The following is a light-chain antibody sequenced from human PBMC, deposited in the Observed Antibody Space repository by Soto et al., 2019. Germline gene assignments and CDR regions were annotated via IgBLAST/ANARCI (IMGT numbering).Light chain of an antibody. V-gene: IGKV3-11*01. CDR2: DAS. CDR1: RSVSSY. Sequence: DIVLTQSPATLSLSPGERATLYCGASRSVSSYLAWYQQKPCQAPRLLIYDASYRANVIPARFSGSGSGTDLNLTISSLEPEYFAVYYCQHRSDWPPRLTFGGGNKVEIK. J-gene: IGKJ4*01. CDR3: QHRSDWPPRLT.